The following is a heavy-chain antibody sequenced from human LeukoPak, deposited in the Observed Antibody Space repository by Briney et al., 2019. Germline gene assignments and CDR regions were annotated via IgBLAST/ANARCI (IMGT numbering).Heavy chain of an antibody. CDR2: IYYSGST. J-gene: IGHJ4*02. Sequence: PSQTLSLTCTVSGGSISSGGYYWSWIRQHPGKGLEWIGYIYYSGSTYYNPSLKSRVTISVDTSKNQFSLKLSSVTAADMAVYYRARWGGIAARGFDYWGQGTLVTVSS. CDR1: GGSISSGGYY. V-gene: IGHV4-31*03. CDR3: ARWGGIAARGFDY. D-gene: IGHD6-6*01.